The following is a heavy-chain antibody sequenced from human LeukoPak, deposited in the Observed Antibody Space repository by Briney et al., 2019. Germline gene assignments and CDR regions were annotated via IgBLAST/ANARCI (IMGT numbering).Heavy chain of an antibody. V-gene: IGHV3-74*01. D-gene: IGHD3-22*01. CDR3: ARAPSEIGGYYPEYFRH. CDR1: GFTFSSYW. J-gene: IGHJ1*01. CDR2: IKSDGST. Sequence: GGSLRLSCAASGFTFSSYWMHWVRQAPGKGLVCVSRIKSDGSTNYADYVKGRFTISRDNAKNTVSLQMNSLRAEDTGVYYCARAPSEIGGYYPEYFRHWGQGTLVTVSS.